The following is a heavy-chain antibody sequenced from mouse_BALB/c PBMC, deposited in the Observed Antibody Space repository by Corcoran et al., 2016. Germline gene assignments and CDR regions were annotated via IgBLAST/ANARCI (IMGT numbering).Heavy chain of an antibody. CDR2: INPDSSTI. Sequence: EVKLLESGGGLVQPGGSLKLSCAASGFDFSRYWMIWVRQAPGKGLEWIGEINPDSSTINYTPSLKDKFIISRDNAKNTLYLQMSKVRSEDTALYYCARNWDVGFAYGGQGTLVTVSA. CDR1: GFDFSRYW. CDR3: ARNWDVGFAY. D-gene: IGHD4-1*01. V-gene: IGHV4-1*02. J-gene: IGHJ3*01.